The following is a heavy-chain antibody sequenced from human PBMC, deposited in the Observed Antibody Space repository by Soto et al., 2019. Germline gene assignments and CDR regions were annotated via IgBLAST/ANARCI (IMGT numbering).Heavy chain of an antibody. J-gene: IGHJ4*02. CDR3: AREVGYGDFSAALLD. V-gene: IGHV1-69*13. Sequence: ASVKVSCKASGGTFSSHSINWVRQAPGQGLEWMGGIVTLFGTANYAQNFQGRVTITADQSTSTVYMDLSSLRSDDTAVYYCAREVGYGDFSAALLDWGQGTLVTV. D-gene: IGHD4-17*01. CDR1: GGTFSSHS. CDR2: IVTLFGTA.